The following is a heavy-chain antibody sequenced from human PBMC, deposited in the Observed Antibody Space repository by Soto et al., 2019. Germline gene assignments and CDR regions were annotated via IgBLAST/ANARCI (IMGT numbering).Heavy chain of an antibody. CDR3: ARAGQYCTTGTCYPASMGV. V-gene: IGHV3-53*04. CDR1: GFTVSSSY. CDR2: FYSGGKT. J-gene: IGHJ6*04. D-gene: IGHD2-15*01. Sequence: EVQLVESGGGLVQPGGSLRLSCSASGFTVSSSYINWVRQAPGKGLEWVSTFYSGGKTYYADSVKGRFTISRHSSENTLYLQMNSLRSEDTAVYYCARAGQYCTTGTCYPASMGVWSEGTTVTVSS.